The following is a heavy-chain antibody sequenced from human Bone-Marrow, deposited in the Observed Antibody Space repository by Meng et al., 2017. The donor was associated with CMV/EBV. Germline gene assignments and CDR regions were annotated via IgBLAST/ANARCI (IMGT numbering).Heavy chain of an antibody. Sequence: SETLSLTCTVSGGSISSYYWHWIRQPPGRGLEWIGYVSYNGGTNYNPPLKSRVTISGDTSKNQFSLKLTSVTAADTAFYYCAREYSSFDYWGQGTLVTVSS. CDR2: VSYNGGT. CDR1: GGSISSYY. D-gene: IGHD5-18*01. CDR3: AREYSSFDY. J-gene: IGHJ4*02. V-gene: IGHV4-59*01.